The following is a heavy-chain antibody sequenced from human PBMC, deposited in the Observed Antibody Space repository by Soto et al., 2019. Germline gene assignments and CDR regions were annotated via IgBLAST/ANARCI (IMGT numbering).Heavy chain of an antibody. J-gene: IGHJ4*02. V-gene: IGHV3-23*01. CDR2: ISGSGGST. Sequence: GSLRLSCAASGFTFSSYAMSWVRQAPGKGLEWVSVISGSGGSTYYADSVKGRFTMSRDNSKNTLYLQMNSLRAEDTAVYYCAKDMNYYDSSGPHYWGQGTLVTVSS. CDR3: AKDMNYYDSSGPHY. CDR1: GFTFSSYA. D-gene: IGHD3-22*01.